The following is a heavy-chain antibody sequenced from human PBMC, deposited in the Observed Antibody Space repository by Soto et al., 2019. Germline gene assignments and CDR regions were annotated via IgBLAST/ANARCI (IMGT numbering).Heavy chain of an antibody. CDR2: IYYSGST. CDR3: AACSGVGYYYGMDV. J-gene: IGHJ6*02. V-gene: IGHV4-39*01. D-gene: IGHD2-15*01. CDR1: GGSISSTSYY. Sequence: SETLSLTCTVSGGSISSTSYYWGWIRQPPGKGLEWIGSIYYSGSTYYNPSLKSRVTISVDTSKNQFSLKLSSVTAADTAVYFCAACSGVGYYYGMDVWGQGTTVTVSS.